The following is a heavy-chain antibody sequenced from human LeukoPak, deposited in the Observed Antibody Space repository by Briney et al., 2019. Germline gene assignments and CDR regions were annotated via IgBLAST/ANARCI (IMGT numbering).Heavy chain of an antibody. J-gene: IGHJ4*02. CDR2: IYTSGST. CDR3: ARDRFTHYDSTGYYVAVVNYFDY. Sequence: SQTLSLTCTVSGGSISSGSYYWSWIRQPAGKGLEWIGRIYTSGSTNYNPSLKGRVTISVDTSKNQFSLKLSSVTAADTAVYYCARDRFTHYDSTGYYVAVVNYFDYWGQGTLVTVSS. CDR1: GGSISSGSYY. D-gene: IGHD3-22*01. V-gene: IGHV4-61*02.